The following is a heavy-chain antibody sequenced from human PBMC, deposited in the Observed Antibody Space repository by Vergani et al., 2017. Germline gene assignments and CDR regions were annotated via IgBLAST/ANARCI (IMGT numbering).Heavy chain of an antibody. Sequence: EVQLLESGGDLVQPGGSLRLSCAASGFIFNHYAMNWVRQAPGKGLEWVSGISGSGGSTYYAGSVKGRFTISRDSSKNTLYLQMNSLSAGDTAVYYCAKANPRNSGYNYLYYYNAGDDGGKETTAIVAS. CDR3: AKANPRNSGYNYLYYYNAGDD. J-gene: IGHJ6*04. D-gene: IGHD5-12*01. CDR1: GFIFNHYA. CDR2: ISGSGGST. V-gene: IGHV3-23*01.